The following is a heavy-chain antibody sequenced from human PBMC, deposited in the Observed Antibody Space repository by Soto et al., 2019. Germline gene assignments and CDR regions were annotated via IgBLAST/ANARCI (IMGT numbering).Heavy chain of an antibody. J-gene: IGHJ6*02. Sequence: GASVKVSCKSSGYRFETYAMSWVRQAPGQGLEWMGWISAYNIDTFYAEKFQDRVSMTTDTSTGTAYMELRSLRSDDTAVYYCARGHGEIIGAMDVWDQGTTVTVSS. V-gene: IGHV1-18*01. CDR3: ARGHGEIIGAMDV. CDR2: ISAYNIDT. D-gene: IGHD3-3*01. CDR1: GYRFETYA.